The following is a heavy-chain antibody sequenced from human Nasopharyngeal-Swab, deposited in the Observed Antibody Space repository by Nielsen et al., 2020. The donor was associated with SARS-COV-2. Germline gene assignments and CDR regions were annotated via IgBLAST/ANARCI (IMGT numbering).Heavy chain of an antibody. V-gene: IGHV1-8*02. CDR1: GYTFTSYG. Sequence: SVQVSCKASGYTFTSYGISWVRQAPAQGLEWMGWMNPNISNTGYAQKFQGRVTMTRKTSLSTAYLELRSLGSDDTAVYYCARGGVGPVGGALDYWGQGTLVTVSS. CDR3: ARGGVGPVGGALDY. CDR2: MNPNISNT. J-gene: IGHJ4*02. D-gene: IGHD1-26*01.